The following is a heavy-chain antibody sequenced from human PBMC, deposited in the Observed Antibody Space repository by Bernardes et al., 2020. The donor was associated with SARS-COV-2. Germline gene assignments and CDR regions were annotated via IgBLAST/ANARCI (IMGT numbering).Heavy chain of an antibody. Sequence: ASVKVSCKASGYTFTSYAMNWVRQAPGQGLEWMGWINTNTGNPTYAQGFTGRFVFSLDTSVSTAYLQICSLKAEDTAVYYCARDYDILTGFSSYYYGMDVWGQGTTVTVSS. V-gene: IGHV7-4-1*01. CDR2: INTNTGNP. D-gene: IGHD3-9*01. CDR1: GYTFTSYA. J-gene: IGHJ6*02. CDR3: ARDYDILTGFSSYYYGMDV.